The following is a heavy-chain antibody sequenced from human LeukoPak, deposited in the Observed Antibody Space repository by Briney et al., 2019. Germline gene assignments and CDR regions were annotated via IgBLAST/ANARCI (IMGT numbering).Heavy chain of an antibody. CDR1: RGSVSSSTYY. V-gene: IGHV4-39*07. CDR2: IYYTGST. D-gene: IGHD2-8*01. CDR3: TAEKNGSPHY. Sequence: SETLSLTCTVSRGSVSSSTYYWSWVRQPPGKGLEWIASIYYTGSTYYIPSLMSRVTISLDMSKNEFFLTMASVTAADTAVYFCTAEKNGSPHYWGQGTQVTVSA. J-gene: IGHJ4*02.